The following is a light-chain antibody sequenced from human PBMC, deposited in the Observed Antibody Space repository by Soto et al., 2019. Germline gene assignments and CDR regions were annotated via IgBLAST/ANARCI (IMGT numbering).Light chain of an antibody. V-gene: IGLV2-14*01. J-gene: IGLJ3*02. CDR1: SSDVGGYNY. Sequence: QSVLTHPASVSGSPGQSITISCTGTSSDVGGYNYVSWYQQHPGKSPKLMIYEVRNRHSGVSNRFSGSKSGNTAYLTISGLQSEGEADYYCSSYTSGSTWVFGGGTKVTVL. CDR2: EVR. CDR3: SSYTSGSTWV.